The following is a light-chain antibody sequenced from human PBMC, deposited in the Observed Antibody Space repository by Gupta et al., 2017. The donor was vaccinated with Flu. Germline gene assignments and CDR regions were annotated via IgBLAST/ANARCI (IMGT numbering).Light chain of an antibody. Sequence: SYELTQPPSVSVSPGQTARITCSGDALPKQFGYWYHQKPGQAPVLVIYKDTERPSGIPERFSGSASGTTVTLTISGVQAEDEADYYCQSADITGAYRVFGGVTKVTVL. CDR2: KDT. J-gene: IGLJ3*02. CDR1: ALPKQF. V-gene: IGLV3-25*02. CDR3: QSADITGAYRV.